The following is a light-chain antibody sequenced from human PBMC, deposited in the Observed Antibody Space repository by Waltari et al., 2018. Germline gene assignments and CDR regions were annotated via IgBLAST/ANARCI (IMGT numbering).Light chain of an antibody. CDR1: ASVGKY. CDR3: QKYNRLPAT. J-gene: IGKJ1*01. V-gene: IGKV3-20*01. CDR2: HAS. Sequence: EIVLTQSPGTLSLSPGDRATLPCRARASVGKYLPWYQQRPGQAPRLVMFHASNRATGIPDRFSGSGSGTDFSLTISRLEPEDFAVYYCQKYNRLPATFGQGTKVEIK.